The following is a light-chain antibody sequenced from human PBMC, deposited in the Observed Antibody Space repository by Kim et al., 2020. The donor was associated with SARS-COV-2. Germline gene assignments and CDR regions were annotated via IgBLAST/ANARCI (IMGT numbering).Light chain of an antibody. CDR1: RTDIGSYNR. V-gene: IGLV2-18*02. J-gene: IGLJ2*01. CDR2: EVS. CDR3: SSYTSSSTLV. Sequence: GQSVTISCTGTRTDIGSYNRVSWFQQPPGTAPNLMIYEVSNRPSGVPDRFSGSKSANTASLTISGLQAEDEADYYCSSYTSSSTLVFGGGTQLTVL.